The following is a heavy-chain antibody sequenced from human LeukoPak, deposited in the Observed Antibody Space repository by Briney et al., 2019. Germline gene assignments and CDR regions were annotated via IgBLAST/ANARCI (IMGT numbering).Heavy chain of an antibody. CDR1: GFTFDNYA. J-gene: IGHJ4*02. V-gene: IGHV3-43*02. Sequence: PGGSLRLSCAASGFTFDNYAMHWVRRAPGKGLEWVSLISGDGGSTFYADSVKGRFTISRDNSKNSLYLQMNSLRSDDIALYYCAREGESSGWYDYWGQGTLVTVSS. D-gene: IGHD6-19*01. CDR2: ISGDGGST. CDR3: AREGESSGWYDY.